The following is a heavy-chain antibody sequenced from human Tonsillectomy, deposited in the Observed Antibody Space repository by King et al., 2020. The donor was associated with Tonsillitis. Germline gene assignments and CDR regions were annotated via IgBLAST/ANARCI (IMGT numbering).Heavy chain of an antibody. CDR2: IYYSGST. CDR1: GGSISSYY. J-gene: IGHJ4*02. D-gene: IGHD1-26*01. V-gene: IGHV4-59*01. Sequence: VQLQESGPGLVKPSETLSLTCTVSGGSISSYYWSWIRQPPGKGLEWIGYIYYSGSTNYNPSLKSRVTISVDTSKNQFSLKLSSVTAADTAVYFCARASQTPDATYFDYWGQGPLVTVSS. CDR3: ARASQTPDATYFDY.